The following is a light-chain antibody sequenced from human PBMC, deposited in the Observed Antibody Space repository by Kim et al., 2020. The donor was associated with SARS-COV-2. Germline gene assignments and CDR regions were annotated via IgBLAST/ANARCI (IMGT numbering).Light chain of an antibody. Sequence: LGQTVRITCQGDSLRSYYASWYQQKPGQAPVLVIYGKNNGPSGIPDRFSGSSSGNTASLTITGDQAEDEADYYCNSRDSSGNHHYVFGTGTKVTVL. J-gene: IGLJ1*01. CDR3: NSRDSSGNHHYV. V-gene: IGLV3-19*01. CDR1: SLRSYY. CDR2: GKN.